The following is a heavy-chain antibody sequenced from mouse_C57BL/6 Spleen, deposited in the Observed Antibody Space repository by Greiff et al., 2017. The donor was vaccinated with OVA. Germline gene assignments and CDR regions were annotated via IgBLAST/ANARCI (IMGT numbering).Heavy chain of an antibody. J-gene: IGHJ4*01. V-gene: IGHV1-55*01. CDR1: GYTFTSYW. D-gene: IGHD2-12*01. CDR2: IYPGSGST. CDR3: ANYYSLYYYAMDY. Sequence: VQLQHPGAELVKPGASVKMSCKASGYTFTSYWITWVKQRPGQGLEWIGDIYPGSGSTNYNEKFKSKATLTVDTSSSTAYMQLSSLTSEDSAVYYCANYYSLYYYAMDYWGQGTSVTVSS.